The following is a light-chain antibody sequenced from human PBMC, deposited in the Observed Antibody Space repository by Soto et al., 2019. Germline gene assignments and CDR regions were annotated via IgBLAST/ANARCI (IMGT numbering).Light chain of an antibody. Sequence: IVVSISAVTVSLYPGERATLSCRASQSVSSSHLAWYQQKPGQAPRLLIYSASSRATGIPDRFSGSGSGTDFTLTISRLEPEDFAVYYGQRYGGFGQGAKV. V-gene: IGKV3-20*01. CDR2: SAS. CDR1: QSVSSSH. CDR3: QRYGG. J-gene: IGKJ1*01.